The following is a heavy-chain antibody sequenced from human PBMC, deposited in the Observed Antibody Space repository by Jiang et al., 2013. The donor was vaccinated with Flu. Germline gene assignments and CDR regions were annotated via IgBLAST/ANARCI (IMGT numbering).Heavy chain of an antibody. CDR3: ARDARSPYYGGKGPFVVGWYFDL. D-gene: IGHD4-23*01. CDR2: IYSGGST. J-gene: IGHJ2*01. Sequence: SVIYSGGSTYYADSVKGRFTISRDNSKNTLYLQMNSLRAEDTAVYYCARDARSPYYGGKGPFVVGWYFDLWGRGTLVTVSS. V-gene: IGHV3-53*01.